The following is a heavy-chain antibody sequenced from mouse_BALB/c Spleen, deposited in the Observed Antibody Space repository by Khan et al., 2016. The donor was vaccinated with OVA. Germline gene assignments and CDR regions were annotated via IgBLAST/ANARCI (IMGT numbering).Heavy chain of an antibody. J-gene: IGHJ4*01. V-gene: IGHV1-4*01. CDR2: INPRSSYI. Sequence: VQLQESGAEPARPGASVKMSCTASGYTFTSNTMPWVKQRPGQGLEWIGYINPRSSYINYNPKLHDKATLTADKSSSTAYMQLSSLTSEDSAVYYCARRTTAYAMDYWGQGTSVTVSA. CDR1: GYTFTSNT. D-gene: IGHD1-2*01. CDR3: ARRTTAYAMDY.